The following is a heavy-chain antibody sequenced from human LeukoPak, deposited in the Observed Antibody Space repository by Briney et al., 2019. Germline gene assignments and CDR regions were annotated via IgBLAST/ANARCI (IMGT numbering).Heavy chain of an antibody. CDR2: MNPNSGNT. Sequence: ASVKVSCKASGYTFTSYDINWVRQATGQGLEWMGWMNPNSGNTGYAQKFQGRVTITGNTSISTAYMELSSLRSEDTAVYYCARGRLTMVRGVIIEGFWSDPWGQGTLVTVSS. CDR3: ARGRLTMVRGVIIEGFWSDP. V-gene: IGHV1-8*03. CDR1: GYTFTSYD. J-gene: IGHJ5*02. D-gene: IGHD3-10*01.